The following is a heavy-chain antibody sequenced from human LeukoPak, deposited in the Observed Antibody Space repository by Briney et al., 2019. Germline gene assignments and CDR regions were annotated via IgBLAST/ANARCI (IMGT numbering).Heavy chain of an antibody. CDR2: INHSGST. Sequence: SEILSLTCAVYGGSFSGYYWSWIRQPPGKGLEWIGEINHSGSTNYNPSLKSRVTISVDTSKNQFSLKLSSVTAADTAVYYCARGEGAVKYFQHWGQGTLVTVSS. D-gene: IGHD6-19*01. CDR1: GGSFSGYY. V-gene: IGHV4-34*01. CDR3: ARGEGAVKYFQH. J-gene: IGHJ1*01.